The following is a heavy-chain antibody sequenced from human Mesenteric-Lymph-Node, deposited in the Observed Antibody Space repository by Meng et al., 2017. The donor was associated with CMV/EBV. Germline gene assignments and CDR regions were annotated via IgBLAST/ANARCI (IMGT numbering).Heavy chain of an antibody. CDR3: ARGEDWFDP. J-gene: IGHJ5*02. V-gene: IGHV4-39*07. CDR1: IFSSYA. CDR2: IYYSGST. Sequence: IFSSYAMTWVRQAPGKGLEWLGSIYYSGSTYYNPSLKSRVTISVDTSKNQFSLKLGSVTAADTAVYYCARGEDWFDPWGQGTLVTVSS.